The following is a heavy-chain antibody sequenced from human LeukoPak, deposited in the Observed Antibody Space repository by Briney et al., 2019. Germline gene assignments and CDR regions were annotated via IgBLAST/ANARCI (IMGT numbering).Heavy chain of an antibody. V-gene: IGHV1-18*01. J-gene: IGHJ4*02. D-gene: IGHD3-22*01. CDR1: GYTFINYG. CDR2: ISPYNGNT. CDR3: AREYRDYYDSSGNYLDY. Sequence: GASVKVSCKASGYTFINYGIAWVRQAPGQGPEWMGWISPYNGNTKYLQKFQGRVTMTTDTSTSTAYMELRSLRSDDTAVYYCAREYRDYYDSSGNYLDYWGQGTLVTVSS.